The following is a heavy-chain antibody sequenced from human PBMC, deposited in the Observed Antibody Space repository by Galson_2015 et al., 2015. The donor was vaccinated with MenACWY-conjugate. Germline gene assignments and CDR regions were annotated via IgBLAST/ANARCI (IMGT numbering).Heavy chain of an antibody. CDR1: GFTFNNYW. Sequence: SLRLSCAASGFTFNNYWMHWVRQPPGKGLEWISYIKADGGFSNYADSVKGRFTISTDNAKNMVYLQMDGLGDEDTAVYFWARDSNWSFDFWGQGTLVTVPS. V-gene: IGHV3-74*01. J-gene: IGHJ4*02. CDR3: ARDSNWSFDF. CDR2: IKADGGFS. D-gene: IGHD5-24*01.